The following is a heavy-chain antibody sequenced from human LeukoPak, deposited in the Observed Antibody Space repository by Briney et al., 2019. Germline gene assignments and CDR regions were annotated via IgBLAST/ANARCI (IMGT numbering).Heavy chain of an antibody. CDR1: HYSISSGYS. Sequence: SETLSLTCAVSHYSISSGYSWGWIRQPPEKGLEWIGSIYHSGSASYNPSLKSRVTMSVDASENQFSLRLSSVTAADTAVYYCASRTEIWGGYSLYYFDYWGQGTLVTVSS. D-gene: IGHD3-3*01. CDR3: ASRTEIWGGYSLYYFDY. V-gene: IGHV4-38-2*01. CDR2: IYHSGSA. J-gene: IGHJ4*02.